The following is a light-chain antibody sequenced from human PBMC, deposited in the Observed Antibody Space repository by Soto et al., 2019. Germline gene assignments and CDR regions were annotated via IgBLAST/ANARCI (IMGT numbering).Light chain of an antibody. J-gene: IGKJ2*01. CDR3: LQYNSFPYT. V-gene: IGKV1-5*03. Sequence: DVQMTQSPSTLSASLGDRAILTCRASQNVNSWLAWFQQKPGTAPKRLIYKASILGGGVSSRFSGSGSGTEFTLTISSLQPDDFATYFCLQYNSFPYTFGQGSKLEMK. CDR2: KAS. CDR1: QNVNSW.